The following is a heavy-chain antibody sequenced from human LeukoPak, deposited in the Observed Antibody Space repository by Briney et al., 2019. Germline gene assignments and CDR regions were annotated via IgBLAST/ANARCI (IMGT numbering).Heavy chain of an antibody. Sequence: GGSLRLFCAASGFTFSSYTMNWVRQAPGKGLEWVSGIRVGGETYYADSVKGRFTISRDNSKNTLYLQINSLRADDTAVYYCAKDQDPHSYGSGSYAPFDYWGQGTLVTVSS. J-gene: IGHJ4*02. V-gene: IGHV3-23*01. CDR1: GFTFSSYT. CDR3: AKDQDPHSYGSGSYAPFDY. CDR2: IRVGGET. D-gene: IGHD3-10*01.